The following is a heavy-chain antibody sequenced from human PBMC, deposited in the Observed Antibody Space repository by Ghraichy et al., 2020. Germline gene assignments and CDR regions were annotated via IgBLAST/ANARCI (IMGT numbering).Heavy chain of an antibody. J-gene: IGHJ4*02. CDR2: IRSSSADGNYI. D-gene: IGHD6-6*01. CDR1: GFTFSEYH. V-gene: IGHV3-11*03. Sequence: GGSLRLSCAASGFTFSEYHMSWVRQAPGKGLEWLSYIRSSSADGNYIDYADSVKGRFTVARDNSKNSLYLQMNSLRAEDTAIYYCARWSGVSSIHDYWGQGTLVTVSP. CDR3: ARWSGVSSIHDY.